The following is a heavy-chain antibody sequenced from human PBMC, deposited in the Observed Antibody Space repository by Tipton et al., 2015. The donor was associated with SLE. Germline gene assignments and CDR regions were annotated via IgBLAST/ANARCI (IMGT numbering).Heavy chain of an antibody. Sequence: GSLRLSCAASEFTFSRYWMTWVRQAPGKGLQWVCSISGDGGTTYYSDSVKGRFTVSRDTSKMTLFLQMNSLRGEDTAVYYCAKDLGMRGIIIGSFDLWGQGALVTVSS. CDR3: AKDLGMRGIIIGSFDL. CDR1: EFTFSRYW. J-gene: IGHJ4*02. D-gene: IGHD3-10*01. CDR2: ISGDGGTT. V-gene: IGHV3-23*01.